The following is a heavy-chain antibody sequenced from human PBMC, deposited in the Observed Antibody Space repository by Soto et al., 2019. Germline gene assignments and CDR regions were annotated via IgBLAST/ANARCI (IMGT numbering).Heavy chain of an antibody. CDR1: GFTFSTDA. J-gene: IGHJ4*02. D-gene: IGHD3-3*01. CDR2: LSGNSGTT. V-gene: IGHV3-23*01. Sequence: VHLLESGGGLVQPGGSLRLSCAASGFTFSTDAMAWVRQAPGKGLEWVSALSGNSGTTYSADSVKGRFTISRDNSRNTLYLQMSSLRADDTALYYCAKGSKFTIFSPNDYWGQGTLVTVSS. CDR3: AKGSKFTIFSPNDY.